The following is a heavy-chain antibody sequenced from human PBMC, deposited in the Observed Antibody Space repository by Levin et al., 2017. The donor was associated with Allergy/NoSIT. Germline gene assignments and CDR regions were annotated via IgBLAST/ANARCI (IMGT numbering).Heavy chain of an antibody. CDR1: GFTFSSYS. Sequence: GESLKISCAASGFTFSSYSMNWVRQAPGKGLEWVSSISSSSSYIYYADSVKGRFTISRDNAKNSLYLQMNSLRAEDTAVYYCARDKVTMVRGVTQYYFDYWGQGTLVTVSS. V-gene: IGHV3-21*01. CDR2: ISSSSSYI. CDR3: ARDKVTMVRGVTQYYFDY. J-gene: IGHJ4*02. D-gene: IGHD3-10*01.